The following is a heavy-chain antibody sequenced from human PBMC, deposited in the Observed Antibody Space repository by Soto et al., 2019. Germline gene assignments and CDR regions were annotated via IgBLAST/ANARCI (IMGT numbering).Heavy chain of an antibody. J-gene: IGHJ2*01. CDR3: ARQVVVRFSGRYFDL. Sequence: EVQLVESGGGLVQPGGSLRLSCAASEFTFSSYSMNWVRQAPGKGLEWVSYITSSSTIYYADSVKGRFTISRDNARNSLYLQMNSLRDEDTAVYYCARQVVVRFSGRYFDLWGRGTLVTVSS. CDR2: ITSSSTI. D-gene: IGHD3-22*01. V-gene: IGHV3-48*02. CDR1: EFTFSSYS.